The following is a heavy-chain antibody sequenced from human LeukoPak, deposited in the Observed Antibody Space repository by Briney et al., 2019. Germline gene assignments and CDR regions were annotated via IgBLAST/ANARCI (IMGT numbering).Heavy chain of an antibody. CDR2: IYGNDDK. CDR3: VHRRKVTSVDD. Sequence: SGTTLVNPTQTLTLTCTFSGFSLTTDAVAVGWVRQPPGKALEWLTFIYGNDDKRYRPSLNSRLTITKDTSKNQVVLTMTDMDSVETATYYCVHRRKVTSVDDWGQGTLVTVSS. V-gene: IGHV2-5*01. J-gene: IGHJ4*02. CDR1: GFSLTTDAVA. D-gene: IGHD2-21*02.